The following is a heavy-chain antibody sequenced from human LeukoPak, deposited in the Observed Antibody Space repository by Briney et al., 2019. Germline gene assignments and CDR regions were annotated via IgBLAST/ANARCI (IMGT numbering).Heavy chain of an antibody. CDR2: IKEDGSIE. V-gene: IGHV3-7*01. Sequence: PGGSLRLSCAASGFAFSKYWMSWVRQAPAKGMEWVANIKEDGSIEDSADSVKGRFTVSRDNAKNSLYLQMNSLRVEDTAVYYCVSQQLAPPWGQGTLVTVSS. D-gene: IGHD5-24*01. CDR1: GFAFSKYW. J-gene: IGHJ5*02. CDR3: VSQQLAPP.